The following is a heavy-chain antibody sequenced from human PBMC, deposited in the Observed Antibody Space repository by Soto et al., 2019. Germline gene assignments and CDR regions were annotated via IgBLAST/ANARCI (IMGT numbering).Heavy chain of an antibody. D-gene: IGHD6-19*01. CDR1: GVSISSYY. J-gene: IGHJ4*01. Sequence: SETLSITCTVSGVSISSYYWSWIRQPPGKGLEWIAYIYYGGTTNYNPSLKSRITISVDTSNNQFSLKLTSVTAADTAVYYCARVHVMVVAGSTFDYWGHGTLVTVSS. CDR3: ARVHVMVVAGSTFDY. CDR2: IYYGGTT. V-gene: IGHV4-59*08.